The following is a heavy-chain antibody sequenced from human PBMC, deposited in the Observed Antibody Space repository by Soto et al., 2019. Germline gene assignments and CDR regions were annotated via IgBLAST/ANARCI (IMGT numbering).Heavy chain of an antibody. D-gene: IGHD3-22*01. CDR3: ARVYDSSVNFDY. CDR2: IYYSGST. V-gene: IGHV4-61*01. Sequence: QVQLQESGPGLVKPSETLSLTCTVSGGSVSSGSYYWSWIRQPPGKGLEWLGYIYYSGSTNYNPSLKSRVTISVDTSKNQFSLKLSSVTAADTAVYYCARVYDSSVNFDYWGQGTLVTVSS. J-gene: IGHJ4*02. CDR1: GGSVSSGSYY.